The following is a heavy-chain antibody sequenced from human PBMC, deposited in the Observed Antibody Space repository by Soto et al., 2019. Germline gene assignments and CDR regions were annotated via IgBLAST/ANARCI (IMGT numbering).Heavy chain of an antibody. J-gene: IGHJ4*02. CDR2: IDHDGPT. CDR1: GFTFSNYW. Sequence: EVQLVESGGGLVQPGGSLRLSCAGSGFTFSNYWMHWVRQAPGKGLEWVSRIDHDGPTDYADSVRGRFTISRENAYNTLYLQMSSLRPEDTAVYYCVRDSHGDYWGQGTLGTVSS. CDR3: VRDSHGDY. V-gene: IGHV3-74*01.